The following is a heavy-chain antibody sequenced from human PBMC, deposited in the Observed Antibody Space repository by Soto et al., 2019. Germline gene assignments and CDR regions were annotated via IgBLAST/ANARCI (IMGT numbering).Heavy chain of an antibody. V-gene: IGHV2-5*02. CDR2: IYWDDDK. CDR1: GFSLSRSGVG. CDR3: AHMSYGSRSFYNDFATANWFDP. D-gene: IGHD3-10*01. J-gene: IGHJ5*02. Sequence: QITLKQSGPTLVKPTQTLTLTCTFSGFSLSRSGVGVGWIRQPPGKALEWLALIYWDDDKRFSPSLESRLTITKDTAKHQVVLTMTNMDPVDTGTYYCAHMSYGSRSFYNDFATANWFDPWGQGTLVTVSS.